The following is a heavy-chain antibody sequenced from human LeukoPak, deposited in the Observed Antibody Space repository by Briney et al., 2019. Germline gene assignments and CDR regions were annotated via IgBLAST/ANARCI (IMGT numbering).Heavy chain of an antibody. CDR3: ARVQSQSGIGDTAMVIDY. Sequence: PSETLSLTCAVYGGSFSGYYWSWIRQPPGKGLEWIGEINHSGSTNYNSSLKSRVTISVDTSKNQFSLKLSSVTAADTAVYYCARVQSQSGIGDTAMVIDYWGQRTLVTVSS. D-gene: IGHD5-18*01. V-gene: IGHV4-34*01. J-gene: IGHJ4*02. CDR1: GGSFSGYY. CDR2: INHSGST.